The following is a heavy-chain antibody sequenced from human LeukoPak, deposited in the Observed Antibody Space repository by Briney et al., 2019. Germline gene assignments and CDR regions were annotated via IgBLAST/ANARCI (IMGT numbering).Heavy chain of an antibody. D-gene: IGHD5-12*01. CDR3: ARARGTAYSGYVHDY. Sequence: SETLSLTCTVSGGSTSNYYWSWIRQSAGKGLEWIGRIYTSGSTNYNPSLRSRVTISVDTSKNQFSLKLSSVTAADTAVYYCARARGTAYSGYVHDYWGQGTLVTVSS. J-gene: IGHJ4*02. CDR2: IYTSGST. CDR1: GGSTSNYY. V-gene: IGHV4-4*07.